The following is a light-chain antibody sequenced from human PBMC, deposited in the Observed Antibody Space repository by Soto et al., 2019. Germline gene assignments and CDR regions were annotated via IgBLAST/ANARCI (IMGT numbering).Light chain of an antibody. CDR1: QSIXXY. CDR2: AAS. CDR3: XQSYSTPC. J-gene: IGKJ4*01. V-gene: IGKV1-39*01. Sequence: DIQMTQSPSSLPASVGDRVTITCRASQSIXXYLKWYQQKPGKAPKLLIYAASSLXXGVPSRFSGSGSGTXXXXXXXXXXXXXFATYYXXQSYSTPCFGGGTKVEIK.